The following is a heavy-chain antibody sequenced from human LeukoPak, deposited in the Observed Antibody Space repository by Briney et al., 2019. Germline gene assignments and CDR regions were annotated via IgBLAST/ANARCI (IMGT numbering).Heavy chain of an antibody. V-gene: IGHV7-4-1*02. Sequence: GASVKVSCKASGYTFTSYAMSWVRQAPGQGLEWIGWINTNIGNPTYAQAFTGRFVFSLDTSVCTAYLHISSLKAEDTAVYYCTRVIDDYGDYVLSFAFDVWGQGTMVTVSS. D-gene: IGHD4-17*01. CDR1: GYTFTSYA. CDR3: TRVIDDYGDYVLSFAFDV. J-gene: IGHJ3*01. CDR2: INTNIGNP.